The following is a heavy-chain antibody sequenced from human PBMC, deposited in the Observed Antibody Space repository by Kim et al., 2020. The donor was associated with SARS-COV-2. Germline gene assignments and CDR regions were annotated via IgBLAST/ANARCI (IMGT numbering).Heavy chain of an antibody. V-gene: IGHV3-48*03. Sequence: GGSLRLSCAASGFTFSSYEMNWVRQAPGKGLEWVSYISSSGSTIYYADSVKGRFTISRDNAKNSLYLQMNSLRAEDTAVYYCAREGGGPAYYYYGMDVWGEETTVTVSS. D-gene: IGHD3-16*01. CDR1: GFTFSSYE. CDR3: AREGGGPAYYYYGMDV. J-gene: IGHJ6*04. CDR2: ISSSGSTI.